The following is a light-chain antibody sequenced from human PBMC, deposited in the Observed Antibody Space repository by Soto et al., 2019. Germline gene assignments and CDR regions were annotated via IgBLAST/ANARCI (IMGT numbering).Light chain of an antibody. J-gene: IGLJ1*01. Sequence: QSALTQPASVSGSPGQSITISCTGTSSDVGGYNYVSWYQQHPGKAPKLMIYEVSNRPSGVSNRFSGSKSGNTASLTISGLQAEDEADYYCGSYTSSSTLENVFGTGTKVTVL. CDR2: EVS. CDR1: SSDVGGYNY. V-gene: IGLV2-14*01. CDR3: GSYTSSSTLENV.